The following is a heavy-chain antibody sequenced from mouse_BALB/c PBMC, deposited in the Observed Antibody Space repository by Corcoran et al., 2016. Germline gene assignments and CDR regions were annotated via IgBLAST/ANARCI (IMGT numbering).Heavy chain of an antibody. CDR3: ARDGNYYFDY. J-gene: IGHJ2*01. CDR1: GYTFTDYN. D-gene: IGHD2-1*01. V-gene: IGHV1-18*01. Sequence: EVQLQQFGAELVKPGASVKISCKASGYTFTDYNMDWVKQSHGKSLEWIGDINPNNGGTSYNQKFKGKATLTVDKSSSTAYMQLNSLTSEDSAVYFCARDGNYYFDYWGQGTTLTVSS. CDR2: INPNNGGT.